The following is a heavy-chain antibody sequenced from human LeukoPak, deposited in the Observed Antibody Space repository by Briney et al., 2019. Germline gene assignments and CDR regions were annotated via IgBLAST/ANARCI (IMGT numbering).Heavy chain of an antibody. CDR1: GFTFSSYS. J-gene: IGHJ3*02. CDR3: ARYQVGYAFDI. CDR2: ISSSSSYI. D-gene: IGHD3-10*01. V-gene: IGHV3-21*01. Sequence: GGSLRLSCAASGFTFSSYSMNWVRQAPGKGLEWGSSISSSSSYIYYADSVKGRFTISRDNAKNSLYLQMNSLRAEDTAVYYCARYQVGYAFDIWGQGTMVTVSS.